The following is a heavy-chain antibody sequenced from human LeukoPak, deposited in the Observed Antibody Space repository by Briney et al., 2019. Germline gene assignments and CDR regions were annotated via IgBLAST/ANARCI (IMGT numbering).Heavy chain of an antibody. CDR3: ARGGTDYDFWSGYPQTADY. Sequence: SGGSLRLSCAASGFTFSRYSMNWVREAPGKGLEWVSSISSSSSYIYYADSVKGRFTISRDNAKNSLYLQMNSLRAEDTAVYYCARGGTDYDFWSGYPQTADYWGQGTLVTVSS. CDR1: GFTFSRYS. J-gene: IGHJ4*02. V-gene: IGHV3-21*01. CDR2: ISSSSSYI. D-gene: IGHD3-3*01.